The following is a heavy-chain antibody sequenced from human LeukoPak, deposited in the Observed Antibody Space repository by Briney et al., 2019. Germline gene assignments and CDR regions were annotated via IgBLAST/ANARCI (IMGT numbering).Heavy chain of an antibody. J-gene: IGHJ6*02. CDR1: GGSFSGYY. Sequence: SETLSLTCAVYGGSFSGYYWSWIRQPPGKGLEWIGEINHSGSTNYNPSLKSRVTISVDTSKNQFSLKLSSVTAADTAVYYCARSSSNDDFWSGYYSKDTAQNYYYGMDVWGQGTTVTVSS. CDR2: INHSGST. V-gene: IGHV4-34*01. D-gene: IGHD3-3*01. CDR3: ARSSSNDDFWSGYYSKDTAQNYYYGMDV.